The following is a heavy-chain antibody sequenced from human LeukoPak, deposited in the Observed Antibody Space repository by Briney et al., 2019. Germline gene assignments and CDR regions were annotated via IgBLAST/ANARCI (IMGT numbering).Heavy chain of an antibody. D-gene: IGHD6-19*01. CDR3: ARDRGSGRYNWFDP. J-gene: IGHJ5*02. CDR2: INTNSGGT. Sequence: ASVKVSCKASGYTFTGFYMHWVRQAPGQGLEWMGWINTNSGGTNYAQTLQGRVTMTRDTSISTAYMELSRLRSDDTAVYYGARDRGSGRYNWFDPWGQGTLVTVPS. CDR1: GYTFTGFY. V-gene: IGHV1-2*02.